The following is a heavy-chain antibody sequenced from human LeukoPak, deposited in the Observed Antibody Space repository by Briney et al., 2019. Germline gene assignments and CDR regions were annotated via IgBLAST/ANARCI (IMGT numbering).Heavy chain of an antibody. J-gene: IGHJ2*01. D-gene: IGHD3-16*02. CDR1: GFTFSSYG. Sequence: GGSLRLSCAASGFTFSSYGMHWVRQAPGKGLEWVAVIWYDGSNKYYADSVKGRFTISRDNSQNTLYLQMNSLRAEYTGVYYCARHRFGELSSQYWYFDLWGRGTLVTVSS. CDR3: ARHRFGELSSQYWYFDL. CDR2: IWYDGSNK. V-gene: IGHV3-33*01.